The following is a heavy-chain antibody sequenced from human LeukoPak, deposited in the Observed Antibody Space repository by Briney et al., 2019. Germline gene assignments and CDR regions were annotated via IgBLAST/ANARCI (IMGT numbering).Heavy chain of an antibody. Sequence: ASVKVSCKASGYIFSNFGISWVRQAPGQGLEWMGWISGNNDNPNYGQKFQGRLTVTTDSSTSTAYMELRNLRSDDTAVYYCARDGTSTDDYWGQGTLVTVSS. CDR3: ARDGTSTDDY. D-gene: IGHD2-2*01. V-gene: IGHV1-18*01. J-gene: IGHJ4*02. CDR1: GYIFSNFG. CDR2: ISGNNDNP.